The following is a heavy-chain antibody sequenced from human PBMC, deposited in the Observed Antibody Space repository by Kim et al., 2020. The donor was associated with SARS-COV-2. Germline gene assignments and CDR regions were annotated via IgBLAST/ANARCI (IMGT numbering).Heavy chain of an antibody. CDR3: AKEEGSGYSSGWTYYYYGMEV. V-gene: IGHV3-30*18. CDR2: ISYDGSNK. Sequence: GGSLRLSCAASGFTFSSYGMHWVRQAPGKGLEWVAVISYDGSNKYYADSVKGRFTISRDNSKNTLYLQMNSLRAEDTAVYYCAKEEGSGYSSGWTYYYYGMEVWGPRTTV. D-gene: IGHD6-19*01. J-gene: IGHJ6*01. CDR1: GFTFSSYG.